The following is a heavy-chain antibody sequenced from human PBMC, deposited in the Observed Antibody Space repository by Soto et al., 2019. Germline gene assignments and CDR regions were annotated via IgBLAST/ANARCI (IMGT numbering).Heavy chain of an antibody. D-gene: IGHD2-15*01. J-gene: IGHJ4*02. CDR3: SRDVVVGAKALNY. CDR1: GFTFSNYW. V-gene: IGHV3-7*01. Sequence: GGSLRLSCAASGFTFSNYWMTWVRQAPGKGLEWVANIKEDGSEKHYVDSVKGRFTISRDNAKNSLYLQMNSLRVEDTAVYFCSRDVVVGAKALNYWGQGAPVTVSS. CDR2: IKEDGSEK.